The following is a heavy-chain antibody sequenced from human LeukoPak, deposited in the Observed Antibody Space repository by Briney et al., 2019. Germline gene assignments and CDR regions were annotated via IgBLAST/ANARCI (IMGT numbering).Heavy chain of an antibody. Sequence: GASVKVSCKASGYSFVGYGITWVRQAPGQGLEWMGWFNPENGNTNYAQKVQGRVTMTADTSTSTSYMELRSLRSDDTAVYYCAREHSSSWDRFDYWGQGTLVTVSS. CDR3: AREHSSSWDRFDY. D-gene: IGHD6-13*01. CDR1: GYSFVGYG. V-gene: IGHV1-18*01. J-gene: IGHJ4*02. CDR2: FNPENGNT.